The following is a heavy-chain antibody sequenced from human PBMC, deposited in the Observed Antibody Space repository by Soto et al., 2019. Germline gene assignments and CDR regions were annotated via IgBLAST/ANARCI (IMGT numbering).Heavy chain of an antibody. V-gene: IGHV1-18*01. CDR3: ATGELAGYCSSTSCYDWFDP. J-gene: IGHJ5*02. CDR1: GYTFTSYG. Sequence: ASVTVYCKASGYTFTSYGISWVRQAPGQGLEWMGWISAYNGKANYAQKLQGRVTITTDKSTSTAYMELSSLRSEDTAVYYCATGELAGYCSSTSCYDWFDPWGQGTLVTVS. D-gene: IGHD2-2*01. CDR2: ISAYNGKA.